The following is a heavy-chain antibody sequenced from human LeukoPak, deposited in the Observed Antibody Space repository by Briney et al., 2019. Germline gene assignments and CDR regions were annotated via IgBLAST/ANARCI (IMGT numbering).Heavy chain of an antibody. J-gene: IGHJ3*02. Sequence: PGGSLRLSCAASVFTLISYAMSWVSQAPGKGLEWVSAISGSGGSTYYADSVKGRFTISIDNSKNTLYLQMNSLRAEDTAVYYYEKGAKERSTDAFDIWGQGTMVTVSS. CDR2: ISGSGGST. CDR3: EKGAKERSTDAFDI. CDR1: VFTLISYA. V-gene: IGHV3-23*01.